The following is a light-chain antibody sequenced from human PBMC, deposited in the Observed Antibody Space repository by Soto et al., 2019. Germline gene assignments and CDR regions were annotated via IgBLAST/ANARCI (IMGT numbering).Light chain of an antibody. CDR2: DVN. V-gene: IGLV2-14*01. Sequence: QSALTQPASVSGSPGQSITISCTGSSSDVGGYDFVSWYQHHPGKAPKLIIYDVNNRPSGLSDRFSGSKSGNTASLTISGIQTEDEADYYCASYTATHTRVFGTGTKVTVL. J-gene: IGLJ1*01. CDR1: SSDVGGYDF. CDR3: ASYTATHTRV.